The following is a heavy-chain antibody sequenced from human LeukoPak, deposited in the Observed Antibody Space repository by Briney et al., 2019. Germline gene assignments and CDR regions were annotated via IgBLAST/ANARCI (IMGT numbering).Heavy chain of an antibody. CDR2: ISAYNGNT. V-gene: IGHV1-18*01. D-gene: IGHD4-23*01. J-gene: IGHJ6*03. CDR1: GYTFTSYG. Sequence: ASVKVSCKASGYTFTSYGISWVRQAPGQGLEWMGWISAYNGNTNYAQKFQGRVTITADESTSAAYMELSSLRSEDTAVYYCARTSYGGNSDYYYYYYMDVWGKGTTVTVSS. CDR3: ARTSYGGNSDYYYYYYMDV.